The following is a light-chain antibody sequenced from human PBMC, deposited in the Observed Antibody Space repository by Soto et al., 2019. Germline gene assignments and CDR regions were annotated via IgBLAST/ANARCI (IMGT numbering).Light chain of an antibody. CDR2: AVS. Sequence: DIQMTQSPSSLSASVGDRVTITCRASQGVSTYLIWYQQRQGRPPKLLIYAVSNLLGGVPSRFSGSGSGTNFTRTINSRQPEDFATYYCQQSYRTPHTFGKGTKLETK. V-gene: IGKV1-39*01. CDR1: QGVSTY. CDR3: QQSYRTPHT. J-gene: IGKJ2*01.